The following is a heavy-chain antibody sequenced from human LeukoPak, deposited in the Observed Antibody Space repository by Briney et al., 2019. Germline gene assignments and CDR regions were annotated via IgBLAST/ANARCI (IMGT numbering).Heavy chain of an antibody. D-gene: IGHD1-1*01. Sequence: ASVKVSCKASGYTFTSYGISWVRQATGQGLEWMGWMNPNSGNTGYAQKFQGRVTITRNTSISTAYMELSSLRSEDTAVYYCARGQDGTDAFDIWGQGTMVTVSS. CDR2: MNPNSGNT. CDR1: GYTFTSYG. J-gene: IGHJ3*02. CDR3: ARGQDGTDAFDI. V-gene: IGHV1-8*03.